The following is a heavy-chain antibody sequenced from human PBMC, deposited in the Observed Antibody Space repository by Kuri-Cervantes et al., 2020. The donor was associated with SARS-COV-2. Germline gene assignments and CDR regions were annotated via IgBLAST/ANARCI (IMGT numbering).Heavy chain of an antibody. Sequence: ESLKISCTVSGGSISSYYWSWIRQPPGKGLEWIGSIYYSGSTNYNPTLKSRVTISVDTSTNQFFLNLTSVTAADTAVYYCARQGGYYGMDVWGQGTTVTVSS. D-gene: IGHD3-22*01. CDR1: GGSISSYY. J-gene: IGHJ6*02. CDR3: ARQGGYYGMDV. V-gene: IGHV4-59*08. CDR2: IYYSGST.